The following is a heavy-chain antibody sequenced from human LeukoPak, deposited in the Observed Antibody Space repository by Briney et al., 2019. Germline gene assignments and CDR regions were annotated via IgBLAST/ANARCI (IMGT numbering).Heavy chain of an antibody. CDR3: ARATRYQLITWFDS. D-gene: IGHD2-2*01. V-gene: IGHV4-59*01. CDR2: IYYGGSN. Sequence: PSETLSLTCTVSGDSISRYYWSWIRQPPGKGLEWIGYIYYGGSNNYNPSLKSRVTISVDTSKNQFSLKLSSVTAADTAVYYCARATRYQLITWFDSWGQGTLVTVSS. J-gene: IGHJ5*01. CDR1: GDSISRYY.